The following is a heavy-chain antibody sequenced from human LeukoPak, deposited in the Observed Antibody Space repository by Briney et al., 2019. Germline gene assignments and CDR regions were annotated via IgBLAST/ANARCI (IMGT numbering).Heavy chain of an antibody. J-gene: IGHJ3*02. D-gene: IGHD1-26*01. CDR1: GGSIDSYY. V-gene: IGHV4-59*01. CDR2: IYYSGST. Sequence: SETLSLTCTVSGGSIDSYYWSWIRQPPGKGLEWIGYIYYSGSTNYNPSLKSRVTISVDTSKNQFSLKLSSVTAADTAVYYCARTDQDSGSYWNGAFDIWGQGTMVTVSS. CDR3: ARTDQDSGSYWNGAFDI.